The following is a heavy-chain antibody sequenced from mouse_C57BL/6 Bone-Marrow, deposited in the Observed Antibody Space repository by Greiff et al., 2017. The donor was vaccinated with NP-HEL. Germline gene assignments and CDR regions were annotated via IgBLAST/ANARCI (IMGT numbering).Heavy chain of an antibody. J-gene: IGHJ3*01. D-gene: IGHD1-2*01. CDR3: ARNLITTAKAY. CDR2: INPNNGGT. V-gene: IGHV1-26*01. CDR1: GYTFTDYY. Sequence: EVQLQQSGPELVKPGASVKISCKASGYTFTDYYMNWVQQSHGKSLEWIGDINPNNGGTSYNQKFKGKATLTVDKSSSTAYMELRSLTSEDSAVYYCARNLITTAKAYWGQGTLVTVSA.